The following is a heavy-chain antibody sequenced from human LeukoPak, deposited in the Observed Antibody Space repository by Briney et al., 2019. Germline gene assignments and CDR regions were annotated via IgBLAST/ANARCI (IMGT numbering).Heavy chain of an antibody. CDR1: GFTFSSYG. J-gene: IGHJ4*02. V-gene: IGHV3-30*02. D-gene: IGHD3-10*01. CDR2: IRYDGSDK. Sequence: GGSLRLSCAASGFTFSSYGLHWVRQAPGKGLEWVAFIRYDGSDKHYADSVKGRFTISRDNSKNTLHLQMNSLRAEDTAVYYCAKDRGSSGSYYTFDYWGQGTLVTVSS. CDR3: AKDRGSSGSYYTFDY.